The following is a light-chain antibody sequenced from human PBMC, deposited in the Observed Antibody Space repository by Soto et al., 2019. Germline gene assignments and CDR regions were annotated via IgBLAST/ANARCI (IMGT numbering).Light chain of an antibody. J-gene: IGKJ5*01. CDR2: AAS. V-gene: IGKV3-20*01. Sequence: EVVLAQSPGALSLWAGDRATLSCWASESIGDYLAWYHQRPGQAPRLLLYAASRRASGTPHRFSGSGSERAFTLAISGLEPADFGVYYCQQYVTSPSITFGQGTPLEI. CDR1: ESIGDY. CDR3: QQYVTSPSIT.